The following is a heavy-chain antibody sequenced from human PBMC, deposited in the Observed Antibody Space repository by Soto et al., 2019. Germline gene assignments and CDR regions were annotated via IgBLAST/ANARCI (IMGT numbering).Heavy chain of an antibody. CDR3: ARVLMGTVTPRYYYYYGMDV. D-gene: IGHD2-8*01. Sequence: QVQLVESGGGVVQPGRSLRLSCAASGFTFSSYAMHWVRQAPGKGLEWVAVISYDGSNKYYADSVKGRFTISRDNSKNTLYLQMNSLRAEDTAVYYCARVLMGTVTPRYYYYYGMDVWGQGTTFTVSS. CDR1: GFTFSSYA. J-gene: IGHJ6*02. V-gene: IGHV3-30-3*01. CDR2: ISYDGSNK.